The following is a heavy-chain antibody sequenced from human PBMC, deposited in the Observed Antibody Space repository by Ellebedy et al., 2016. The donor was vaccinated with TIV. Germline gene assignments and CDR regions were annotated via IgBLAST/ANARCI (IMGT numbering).Heavy chain of an antibody. CDR2: ITGSGDNT. CDR1: GLTFNTYV. J-gene: IGHJ4*02. D-gene: IGHD1-26*01. Sequence: GGSLRLSXVASGLTFNTYVLSWVRQAPGKGLEWVSAITGSGDNTYYADSVKGRFTISRDNSKSTLYLQMNSLRADDTAVYYCATELKMGATVGFDYWGQGTLVTVSS. CDR3: ATELKMGATVGFDY. V-gene: IGHV3-23*01.